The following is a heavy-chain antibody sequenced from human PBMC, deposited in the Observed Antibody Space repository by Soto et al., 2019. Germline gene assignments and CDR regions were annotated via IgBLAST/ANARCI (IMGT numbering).Heavy chain of an antibody. CDR3: ARLRNWGSSWYPGGGYYYYGMDV. CDR2: INHSGST. J-gene: IGHJ6*02. Sequence: SETLSLTCAVYGGSFSGYYWSWIRQPPGKGLEWIGEINHSGSTNYNPSLKSRVTISVDTSKNQFSLKLSSVTAADTAVYYCARLRNWGSSWYPGGGYYYYGMDVWGQGTTVTVSS. D-gene: IGHD6-13*01. CDR1: GGSFSGYY. V-gene: IGHV4-34*01.